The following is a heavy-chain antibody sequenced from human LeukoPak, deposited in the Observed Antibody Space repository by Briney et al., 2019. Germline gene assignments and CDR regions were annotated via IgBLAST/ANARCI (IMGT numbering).Heavy chain of an antibody. V-gene: IGHV3-30-3*01. CDR1: GFTFSSYA. CDR2: ISYDGSNK. D-gene: IGHD3-16*01. Sequence: GGSLRLSCAASGFTFSSYAMHWVRQAPGKGLEWVAVISYDGSNKYYADSVKGRFTISRDNAKNSLYLQMNSLRAEDTAVYYCARVRNYDYVWGSYLHWGQGTLVTVSS. CDR3: ARVRNYDYVWGSYLH. J-gene: IGHJ4*02.